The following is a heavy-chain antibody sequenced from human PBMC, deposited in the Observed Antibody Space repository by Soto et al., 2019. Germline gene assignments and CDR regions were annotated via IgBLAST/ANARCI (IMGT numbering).Heavy chain of an antibody. D-gene: IGHD3-9*01. V-gene: IGHV4-31*03. CDR2: IYYSGST. Sequence: SETLSLTCTVSGGSISSGGYYWSWIRQHPGKGLEWIGYIYYSGSTYYNQSLKSRVTISVDTSKNQFSLKLSSVTAADTAVYYCARGLRYFDWYPDYYYGMDVWGQGTTVTVSS. CDR3: ARGLRYFDWYPDYYYGMDV. CDR1: GGSISSGGYY. J-gene: IGHJ6*02.